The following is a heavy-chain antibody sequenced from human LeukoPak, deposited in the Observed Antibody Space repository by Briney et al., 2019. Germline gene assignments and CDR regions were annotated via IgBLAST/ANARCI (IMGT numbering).Heavy chain of an antibody. D-gene: IGHD2-8*02. CDR2: IYYSGST. CDR3: ARTNLLGNADY. V-gene: IGHV4-59*08. J-gene: IGHJ4*02. CDR1: GGSISSYY. Sequence: PSETLSLTCTVSGGSISSYYWSWIRQPPGKGMEWIGYIYYSGSTNYNPSLKSRVTISVDTSKNQFSLKLSSVTAADTAVYYCARTNLLGNADYWGQGTLVTVSS.